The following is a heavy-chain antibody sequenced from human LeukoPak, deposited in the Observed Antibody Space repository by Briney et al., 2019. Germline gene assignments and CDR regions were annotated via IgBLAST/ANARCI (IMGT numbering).Heavy chain of an antibody. CDR3: AGRVNYYYGSGSDYYYYMDV. Sequence: SETLSLTCTVSGGSISSYYWSWIRQPAGKGLEWIGRIYTSGSTNYNPSLKSRVTMSVDTSKNQFSLKLSSVTAADTAVYYCAGRVNYYYGSGSDYYYYMDVWGKGTTVTISS. CDR1: GGSISSYY. D-gene: IGHD3-10*01. CDR2: IYTSGST. V-gene: IGHV4-4*07. J-gene: IGHJ6*03.